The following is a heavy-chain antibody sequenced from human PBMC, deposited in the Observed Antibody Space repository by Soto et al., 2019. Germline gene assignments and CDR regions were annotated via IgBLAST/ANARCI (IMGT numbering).Heavy chain of an antibody. J-gene: IGHJ4*02. V-gene: IGHV3-33*01. D-gene: IGHD4-17*01. CDR2: IWNDGSKT. Sequence: QEQLVQSGGGVVQPGRSLRLSCAVSGFHFRSYGMHWVRQAPGKGLEWVAVIWNDGSKTYYTDSVKGRFSISRDDSRNTLYLQMNRLSVGDTAMYYCARSNGGNSRGEGDRFDFWGQGSLVIVSS. CDR1: GFHFRSYG. CDR3: ARSNGGNSRGEGDRFDF.